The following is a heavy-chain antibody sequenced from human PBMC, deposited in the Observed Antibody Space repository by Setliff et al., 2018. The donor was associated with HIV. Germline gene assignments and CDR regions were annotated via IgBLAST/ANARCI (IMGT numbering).Heavy chain of an antibody. CDR1: GGSISGNA. V-gene: IGHV4-59*04. D-gene: IGHD5-12*01. Sequence: NPSETLSLTCTVSGGSISGNAWSWIRQPPGKGLEWIGSIYDGGSTYYNPSLESRVTMLIDMSNNQLSLKLSSVTAADTAVYFCARGPIRCYSGVRWFLGVESWYSGIDYWGQGTRVTVSS. J-gene: IGHJ4*02. CDR3: ARGPIRCYSGVRWFLGVESWYSGIDY. CDR2: IYDGGST.